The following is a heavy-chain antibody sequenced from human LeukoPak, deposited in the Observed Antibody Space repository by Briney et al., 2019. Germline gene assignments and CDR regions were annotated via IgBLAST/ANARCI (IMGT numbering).Heavy chain of an antibody. D-gene: IGHD2-15*01. CDR3: AKTIGWSRYYFDY. Sequence: GGSLRLSCVASGFIFSSYSMNWVRQAPGKGLEWVSSISSSGSYIYYADSVKGRFTISRDNAKNSLYLQMNSLRAEDTAVYYCAKTIGWSRYYFDYWGQGTLVTVSS. CDR2: ISSSGSYI. CDR1: GFIFSSYS. V-gene: IGHV3-21*04. J-gene: IGHJ4*02.